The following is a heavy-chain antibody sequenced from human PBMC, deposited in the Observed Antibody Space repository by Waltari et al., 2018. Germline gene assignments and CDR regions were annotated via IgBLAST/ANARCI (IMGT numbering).Heavy chain of an antibody. CDR3: ARTFDFWSRPYYFDF. CDR1: GDSISSDDKY. D-gene: IGHD3-3*01. V-gene: IGHV4-30-4*08. CDR2: IHSSGST. J-gene: IGHJ4*02. Sequence: QVQLQESGPGLVKPSQTLSLTCTVSGDSISSDDKYWNWIRQPPGKGLEWIGYIHSSGSTYYDPSLKSRVKISFDTSENQFSLEVSSVTAADTAVFYCARTFDFWSRPYYFDFWGPGTLVTVSS.